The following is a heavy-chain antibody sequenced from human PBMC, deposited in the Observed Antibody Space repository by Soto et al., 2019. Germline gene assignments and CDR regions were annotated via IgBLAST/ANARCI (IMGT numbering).Heavy chain of an antibody. J-gene: IGHJ6*02. CDR1: GFTFSSYA. Sequence: GGSLRLSSAASGFTFSSYAMHWVRQAPGKGLEWVAVISYDGSNKYYADSVKGRSTISRDNSKNTLYLQMNSLRAEDTAVYYCAREGSSSYYYYGMDVWGQGTTVTVSS. V-gene: IGHV3-30-3*01. CDR2: ISYDGSNK. CDR3: AREGSSSYYYYGMDV. D-gene: IGHD6-13*01.